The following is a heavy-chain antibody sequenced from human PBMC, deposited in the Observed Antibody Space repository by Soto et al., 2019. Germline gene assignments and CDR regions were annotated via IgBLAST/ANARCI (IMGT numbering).Heavy chain of an antibody. Sequence: GSGPTLVNPTQTLTLTCTFSGFSLSTSGMCVSWIRQPPGKALEWLALIDWDDDKYYSTSLKTRLTISKDTSKNQVVLTMTNMDPADTATYYCARIRAHRNYYGMDVWGQGTTVTVSS. J-gene: IGHJ6*02. V-gene: IGHV2-70*01. CDR2: IDWDDDK. CDR3: ARIRAHRNYYGMDV. CDR1: GFSLSTSGMC.